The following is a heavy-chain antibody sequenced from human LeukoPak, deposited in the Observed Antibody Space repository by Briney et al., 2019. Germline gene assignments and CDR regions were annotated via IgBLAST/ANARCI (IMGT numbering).Heavy chain of an antibody. CDR2: IYHSGSS. CDR1: GGSFSSSNW. CDR3: ARGQQLLQAFDY. D-gene: IGHD6-13*01. V-gene: IGHV4-4*02. Sequence: SETLSLTCTVSGGSFSSSNWWSWVRQPPGKGLEWIGEIYHSGSSNYNPSLKSRVTISVDKSKNQFSLKLSSMTAADTAVYYCARGQQLLQAFDYWGQGTLVSVSS. J-gene: IGHJ4*02.